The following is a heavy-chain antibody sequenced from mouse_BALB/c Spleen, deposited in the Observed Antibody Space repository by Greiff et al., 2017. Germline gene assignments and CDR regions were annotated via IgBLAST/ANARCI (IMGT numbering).Heavy chain of an antibody. CDR2: IYPGNVNT. D-gene: IGHD2-14*01. CDR3: AREYDDAMDY. CDR1: GYTFSSYY. Sequence: VQLQQSGPELVKPGASVRISCKASGYTFSSYYILWVKQGPGQGLEWIGWIYPGNVNTKYNEKFKGKATLTADKSSSTAYMQLSSLTSEDSAVYFCAREYDDAMDYWGQGTSVTVSS. V-gene: IGHV1S56*01. J-gene: IGHJ4*01.